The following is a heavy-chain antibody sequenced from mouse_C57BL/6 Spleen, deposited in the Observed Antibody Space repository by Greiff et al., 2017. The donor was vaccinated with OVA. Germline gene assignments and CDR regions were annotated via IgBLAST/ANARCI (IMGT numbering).Heavy chain of an antibody. D-gene: IGHD1-1*01. CDR1: GYSFTGYY. CDR2: INPSTGGT. J-gene: IGHJ1*03. Sequence: VQLKQSGPELVKPGASVKISCKASGYSFTGYYMNWVKQSPEKSLEWIGEINPSTGGTTYNQKFKAKATLTVDKSSRTAYMQLKSLTSEDSAVYYCERQGYDGSSGYFDVWGTGTTVTVSS. V-gene: IGHV1-42*01. CDR3: ERQGYDGSSGYFDV.